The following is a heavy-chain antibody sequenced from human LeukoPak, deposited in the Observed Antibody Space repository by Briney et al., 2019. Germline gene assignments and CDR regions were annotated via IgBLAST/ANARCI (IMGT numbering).Heavy chain of an antibody. J-gene: IGHJ4*02. V-gene: IGHV4-59*01. CDR3: ARGLYYDSIGYTHFDY. CDR1: GGSISSYY. Sequence: PSETLSLTCTVSGGSISSYYWSWIRQPPGKGLEWIGYIYYSGSTNYNPSLKSRVTISVDTSKNQFSLKLSSVTAADTAVYYCARGLYYDSIGYTHFDYWGRGTLVTVSS. CDR2: IYYSGST. D-gene: IGHD3-22*01.